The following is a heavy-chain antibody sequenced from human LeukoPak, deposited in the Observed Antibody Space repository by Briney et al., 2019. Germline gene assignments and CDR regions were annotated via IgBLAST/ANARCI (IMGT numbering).Heavy chain of an antibody. D-gene: IGHD3-16*01. CDR1: GFTFSSYW. CDR2: INHNGNVN. V-gene: IGHV3-7*03. J-gene: IGHJ6*02. CDR3: ARGGGLDV. Sequence: GGSLRLSCAASGFTFSSYWMNWARQAPGKGLEWVASINHNGNVNYYVDSVKGRFTISRGNAKNSLYLQMSNLRAEDMAVYFCARGGGLDVWGQGATVTVSS.